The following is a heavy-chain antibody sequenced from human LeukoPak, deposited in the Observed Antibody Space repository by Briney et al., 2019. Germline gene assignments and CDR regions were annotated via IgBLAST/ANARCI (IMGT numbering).Heavy chain of an antibody. CDR3: AGGPYSYDSSGAFDI. J-gene: IGHJ3*02. D-gene: IGHD3-22*01. CDR2: ISSSGST. Sequence: SQTLSLTCTVSGDSISSGDYYWSWIRQPAGKGLEWIGRISSSGSTNYNPSLKSRVTISVDTSKNQFSLKLSSVTAADTAVYFCAGGPYSYDSSGAFDIWGQGTMVTVSS. V-gene: IGHV4-61*02. CDR1: GDSISSGDYY.